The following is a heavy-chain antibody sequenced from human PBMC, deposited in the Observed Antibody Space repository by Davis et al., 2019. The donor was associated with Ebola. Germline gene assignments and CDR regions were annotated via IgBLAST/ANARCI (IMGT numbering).Heavy chain of an antibody. V-gene: IGHV1-8*01. CDR2: MNPNSGNT. CDR1: GYTFTSYD. D-gene: IGHD2-2*01. Sequence: ASVKVSCKASGYTFTSYDINWVRQATGQGLEWMGWMNPNSGNTGYAQKFQGRVTMTRNTSISTVYMELSSLRSEDTAVYYCARAVRYAVVVSRSSRKYYFDYWGQGTLVTVSS. CDR3: ARAVRYAVVVSRSSRKYYFDY. J-gene: IGHJ4*02.